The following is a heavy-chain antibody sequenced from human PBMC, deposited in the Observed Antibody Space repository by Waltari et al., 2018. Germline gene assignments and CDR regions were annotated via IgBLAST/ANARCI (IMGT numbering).Heavy chain of an antibody. CDR1: GGSISSSSYY. J-gene: IGHJ4*02. CDR3: ARQGRGDY. V-gene: IGHV4-39*01. CDR2: IYYSGST. Sequence: QLQLQESGPGLVKPSETLSLTCTVSGGSISSSSYYWGCIRQPPGKGLEWIGSIYYSGSTYYNPSLKSRVTISVDTSKNQFSLKLSSVTAADTAVYYCARQGRGDYWGQGTLVTVSS. D-gene: IGHD3-10*01.